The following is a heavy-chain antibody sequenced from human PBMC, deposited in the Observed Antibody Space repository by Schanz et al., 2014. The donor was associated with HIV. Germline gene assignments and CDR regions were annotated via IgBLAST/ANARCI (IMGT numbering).Heavy chain of an antibody. Sequence: DVQLVESGGGLVKPGGSLRLSYAASGFTFSNYWMTWVRQAPGKGLEWVANLRQDGGELNYVDSVKGRFTIFRDNAKKSLYLQMNSVTTEDTAVYYCAREVVVRGKSYFDYWGQGTLVTVSS. D-gene: IGHD3-22*01. CDR2: LRQDGGEL. CDR3: AREVVVRGKSYFDY. V-gene: IGHV3-7*01. J-gene: IGHJ4*02. CDR1: GFTFSNYW.